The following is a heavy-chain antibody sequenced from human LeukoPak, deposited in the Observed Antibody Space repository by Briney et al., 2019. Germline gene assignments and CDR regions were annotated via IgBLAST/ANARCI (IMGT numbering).Heavy chain of an antibody. CDR2: INHSGST. CDR1: GGSFSGYY. J-gene: IGHJ4*02. CDR3: ARRAPYYGSGSYCSLSTPFDY. V-gene: IGHV4-34*01. Sequence: SETLSLTCAVYGGSFSGYYWSWIRQPPGKGLEWIGEINHSGSTNYNPSLKSRVTISVDTSKNQFSLKLSSVTAADTAVYYCARRAPYYGSGSYCSLSTPFDYWGQGTLVTVSS. D-gene: IGHD3-10*01.